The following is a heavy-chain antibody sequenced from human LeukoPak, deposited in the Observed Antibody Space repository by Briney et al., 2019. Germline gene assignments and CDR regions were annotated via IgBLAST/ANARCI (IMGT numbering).Heavy chain of an antibody. Sequence: GASVKVSCKASGYTFTGYYMHWVRQAPGQGLEWMGWINPNSGGTNYAQKFQGRVTMTRDTSISTAYMELSRLRSDDTAVYYCARGTPAPWYYYDSSGYSTPDYWGQGTLVTVSS. CDR3: ARGTPAPWYYYDSSGYSTPDY. J-gene: IGHJ4*02. V-gene: IGHV1-2*02. D-gene: IGHD3-22*01. CDR2: INPNSGGT. CDR1: GYTFTGYY.